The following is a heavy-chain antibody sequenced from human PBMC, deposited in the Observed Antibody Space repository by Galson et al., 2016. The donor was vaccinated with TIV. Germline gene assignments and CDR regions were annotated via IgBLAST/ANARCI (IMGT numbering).Heavy chain of an antibody. V-gene: IGHV4-59*01. J-gene: IGHJ6*03. CDR1: GGSISDYY. CDR2: IYDTLGST. Sequence: QVQLQESGPGLVKPPETLSLRCTVSGGSISDYYWSWIRQPPGKGLEWLGYIYDTLGSTNYNPSLKSRVTISVDTAKKQVSLNLSSVTAADTAVYYCAKGAIRGGYYMDVWGKGITVTVSS. D-gene: IGHD3-10*01. CDR3: AKGAIRGGYYMDV.